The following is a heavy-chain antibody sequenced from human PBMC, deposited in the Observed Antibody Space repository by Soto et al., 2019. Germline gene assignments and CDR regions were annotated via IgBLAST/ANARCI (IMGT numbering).Heavy chain of an antibody. D-gene: IGHD3-22*01. CDR1: GGTFSSYA. V-gene: IGHV1-69*01. Sequence: QVQLVQSGAEVKKPGSSVKVSCKASGGTFSSYAISWVRQAPGQGLEWMGGLIPIVGTANYAQRFKGRVAITADESTSTAYMELSSLRAADTAVYYCARLFSGYHLMDVWGQGTTVTVSS. CDR2: LIPIVGTA. J-gene: IGHJ6*01. CDR3: ARLFSGYHLMDV.